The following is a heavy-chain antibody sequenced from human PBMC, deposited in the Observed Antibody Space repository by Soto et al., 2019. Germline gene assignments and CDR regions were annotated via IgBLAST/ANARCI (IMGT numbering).Heavy chain of an antibody. CDR3: ARVLRGLRFLEPPSGNNYYYGMDV. CDR2: IIPIFGTA. J-gene: IGHJ6*02. Sequence: VPLVQSGAEVKKPGSSVKVSCKASGGTFSSYAISWVRQAPGQGLEWMGGIIPIFGTANYAQKLQGRVTITADKPTSTAYRELSSLRSEDTAVYYCARVLRGLRFLEPPSGNNYYYGMDVWGQGTTVTVSS. V-gene: IGHV1-69*06. CDR1: GGTFSSYA. D-gene: IGHD3-3*01.